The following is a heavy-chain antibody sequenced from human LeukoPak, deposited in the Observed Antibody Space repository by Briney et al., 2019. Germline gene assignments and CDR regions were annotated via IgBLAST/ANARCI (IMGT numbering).Heavy chain of an antibody. CDR2: IKHSGST. CDR3: ASMPMITFGGVMPRGAFDI. D-gene: IGHD3-16*01. V-gene: IGHV4-34*01. Sequence: PSETLSLTCAVYGGSFSGYYWSWIRQPPGKGLEWIGEIKHSGSTNYNPSLKSRVTISVDTSKNQFSLKLSSVTAADTAVYYCASMPMITFGGVMPRGAFDIWGQGTMVTVSS. CDR1: GGSFSGYY. J-gene: IGHJ3*02.